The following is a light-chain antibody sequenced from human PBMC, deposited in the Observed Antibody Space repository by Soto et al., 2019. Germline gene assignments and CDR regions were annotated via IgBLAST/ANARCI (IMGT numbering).Light chain of an antibody. CDR3: QQRSNWLLT. CDR2: DAS. CDR1: QRVSSY. Sequence: EIVLTQSPATLSLSPGERATISCRASQRVSSYLAWYQQKPGQAPRLLIYDASNRATGIPARFSGSGSWTDFTLTISSLEPEDFAVYYCQQRSNWLLTFGQGTRLEIK. V-gene: IGKV3-11*01. J-gene: IGKJ5*01.